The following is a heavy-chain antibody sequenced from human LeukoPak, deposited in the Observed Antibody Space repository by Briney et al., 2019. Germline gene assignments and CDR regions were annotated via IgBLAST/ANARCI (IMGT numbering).Heavy chain of an antibody. CDR3: AKDRRSST. CDR2: ISGSGGST. V-gene: IGHV3-23*01. D-gene: IGHD1-26*01. CDR1: GGSISSSSYY. J-gene: IGHJ4*02. Sequence: QPSETLSLTCTVSGGSISSSSYYWGWIRQPPGKGLEWVSAISGSGGSTYYADSVKGRFTISRDNSKNTLYLQMNSLRAEDTAVYYCAKDRRSSTWGQGTLVTVSS.